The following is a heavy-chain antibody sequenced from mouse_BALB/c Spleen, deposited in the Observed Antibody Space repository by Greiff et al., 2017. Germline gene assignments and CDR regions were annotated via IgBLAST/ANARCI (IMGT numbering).Heavy chain of an antibody. V-gene: IGHV2-9*02. CDR2: IWAGGST. Sequence: QVQLKESGPGLVAPSQSLSITCTVSGFSLPSHGVHRVRQPTGKGLERLGVIWAGGSTNYNSALMSRLSISKDNSKSLVFLNMNSLQTGVTAMYYCARDIYDGNSRRGFSDWDQGTTLTVSA. CDR3: ARDIYDGNSRRGFSD. D-gene: IGHD2-1*01. CDR1: GFSLPSHG. J-gene: IGHJ2*01.